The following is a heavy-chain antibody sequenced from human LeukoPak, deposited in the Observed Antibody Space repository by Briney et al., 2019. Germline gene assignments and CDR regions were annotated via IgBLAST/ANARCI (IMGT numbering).Heavy chain of an antibody. J-gene: IGHJ5*02. V-gene: IGHV3-7*01. CDR3: EGYCSSTSCNEAGSVDP. CDR1: GFTFSSYW. CDR2: IKQDGSEK. Sequence: AGSLRLSCAASGFTFSSYWMSWVRQAPGKGLEWVANIKQDGSEKYYVDSVKGRFTISRDNAKNSLYLQMNSLRAEDTAVYYCEGYCSSTSCNEAGSVDPWGQGTLVTVSS. D-gene: IGHD2-2*01.